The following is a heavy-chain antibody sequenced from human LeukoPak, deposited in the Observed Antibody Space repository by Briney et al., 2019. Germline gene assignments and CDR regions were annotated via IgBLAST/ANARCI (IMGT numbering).Heavy chain of an antibody. CDR3: ARDGTSTDDY. Sequence: GASVKVSCKSSGYTFSNSGISWVRQAPGQGLEWMGWISGNNDNPNYGQKFQGRLTVTTDSSTNTAYMELRNLRSDDTAVYYCARDGTSTDDYWGQGTLVTVSS. CDR1: GYTFSNSG. CDR2: ISGNNDNP. D-gene: IGHD2-2*01. J-gene: IGHJ4*02. V-gene: IGHV1-18*01.